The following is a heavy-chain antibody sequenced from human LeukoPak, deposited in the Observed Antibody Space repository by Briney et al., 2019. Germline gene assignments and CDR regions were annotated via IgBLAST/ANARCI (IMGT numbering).Heavy chain of an antibody. CDR3: AKEPINFIVVVPAATPRSVGD. CDR1: GFTFSSYA. Sequence: GGSLRLSCAASGFTFSSYAMSWVRQAPGKGLEWVSAISGSGGSTYYADSVKGRFTISRDNSKNTLYLQMNSLRAEDTAVYYCAKEPINFIVVVPAATPRSVGDWGQGTLVTVSS. D-gene: IGHD2-2*01. J-gene: IGHJ4*02. V-gene: IGHV3-23*01. CDR2: ISGSGGST.